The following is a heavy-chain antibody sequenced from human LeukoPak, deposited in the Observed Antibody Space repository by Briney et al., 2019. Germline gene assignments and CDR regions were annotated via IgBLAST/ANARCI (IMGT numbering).Heavy chain of an antibody. D-gene: IGHD6-6*01. CDR3: ARRAYSSSSPPFDY. Sequence: SLRLSCAASGFTFSSYWMHWVRQAPGKGLMGVSHINSDGSSTTYANSVKGRFTISRDNAKNTLYLQMNSLRAEDTAVYYCARRAYSSSSPPFDYWGQGTLVTVSS. V-gene: IGHV3-74*01. CDR2: INSDGSST. CDR1: GFTFSSYW. J-gene: IGHJ4*02.